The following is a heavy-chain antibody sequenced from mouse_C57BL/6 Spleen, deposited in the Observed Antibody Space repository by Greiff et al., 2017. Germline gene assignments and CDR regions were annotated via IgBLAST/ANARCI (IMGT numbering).Heavy chain of an antibody. Sequence: VQLQESGAELVRPGSSVKLSCKASGYTFTSYWMDWVKQRPGQGLEWIGNIYPSDSETHYNQKFKDKATLTVDKSSSTAYMQLSSLTSEDSAVYYCARSPYAMDYWGQGTSVTVSS. CDR2: IYPSDSET. V-gene: IGHV1-61*01. CDR1: GYTFTSYW. J-gene: IGHJ4*01. CDR3: ARSPYAMDY.